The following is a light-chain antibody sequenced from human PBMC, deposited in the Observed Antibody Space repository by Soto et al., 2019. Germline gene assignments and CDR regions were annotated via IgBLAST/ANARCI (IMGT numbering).Light chain of an antibody. CDR3: CSYAGSNV. J-gene: IGLJ2*01. V-gene: IGLV2-23*01. Sequence: QSVLTQPASVSGSPGQSITISCTGTSSDVGSYNLVSWYQQHPGKAPKLMIYEGSKRPSGVSNRFSGSKSGNTASLTISGLQAEDEADYYCCSYAGSNVFGGGTQLTVL. CDR1: SSDVGSYNL. CDR2: EGS.